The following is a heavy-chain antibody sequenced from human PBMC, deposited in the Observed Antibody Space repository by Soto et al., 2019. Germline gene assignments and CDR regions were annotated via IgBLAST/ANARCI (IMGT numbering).Heavy chain of an antibody. CDR3: ARVTAMERAVAAPSGGAFDI. V-gene: IGHV4-61*01. J-gene: IGHJ3*02. CDR2: IYYTGST. D-gene: IGHD6-19*01. Sequence: SETLSLTCTDSGGSVSSGNYYWSWSRQPPGKGLEWIGFIYYTGSTSYNPSLKSRVTISMDTSKNQFSLKLTSVTAADTAVYYCARVTAMERAVAAPSGGAFDIWGQGTMVT. CDR1: GGSVSSGNYY.